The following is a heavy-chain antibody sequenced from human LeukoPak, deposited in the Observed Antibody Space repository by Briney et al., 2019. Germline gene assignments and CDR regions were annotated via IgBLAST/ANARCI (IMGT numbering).Heavy chain of an antibody. Sequence: GASVKVSCKASGYTFTGYYMHWVRQAPGQGLEWMGWINPNSGGTNYAQKFQGRVTMTRDTSISTAYMELSRLRSDDTAVYYCARRRSGSYWGEYFQHWGQGTLVTVSS. V-gene: IGHV1-2*02. J-gene: IGHJ1*01. CDR2: INPNSGGT. CDR1: GYTFTGYY. CDR3: ARRRSGSYWGEYFQH. D-gene: IGHD1-26*01.